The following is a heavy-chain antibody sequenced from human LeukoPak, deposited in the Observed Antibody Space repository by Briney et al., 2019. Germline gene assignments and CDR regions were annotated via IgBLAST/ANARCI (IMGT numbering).Heavy chain of an antibody. CDR1: GGTFSTYA. Sequence: ASVKVSCKASGGTFSTYAISWVRQAPGQGLEWMGGIIPIFGTGNYAQKFQGRVTITADESTSTAYMELRSLRSDDTAVYYCARDFRRGSYYGRNWFDPWGQGTLVTVSS. CDR2: IIPIFGTG. J-gene: IGHJ5*02. CDR3: ARDFRRGSYYGRNWFDP. D-gene: IGHD1-26*01. V-gene: IGHV1-69*13.